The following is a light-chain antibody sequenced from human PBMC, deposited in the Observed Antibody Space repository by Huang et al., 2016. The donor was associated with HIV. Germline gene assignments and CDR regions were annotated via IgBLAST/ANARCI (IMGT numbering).Light chain of an antibody. CDR3: QQYHNWPYS. CDR1: QRVATN. J-gene: IGKJ2*01. V-gene: IGKV3-15*01. Sequence: EIIMTQSPATLSLSPGEGAPLSCRANQRVATNLAWYLHNPGQSHSILIVGASTRASGLPGRLRGSGSGTQCTRTVSGLQSEDFAVYCCQQYHNWPYSFGQGTKLEI. CDR2: GAS.